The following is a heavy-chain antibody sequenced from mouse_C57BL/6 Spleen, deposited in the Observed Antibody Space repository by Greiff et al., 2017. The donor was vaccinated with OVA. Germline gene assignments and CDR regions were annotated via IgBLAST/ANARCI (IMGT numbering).Heavy chain of an antibody. CDR3: ARWDYYGSPYAMDY. CDR2: INPNNGGT. J-gene: IGHJ4*01. Sequence: EVQLQQSGPELVKPGASVKISCKASGYTFTDYYMNWVKQSHGKSLEWIGDINPNNGGTSYNQKFKGKATLTVDKSSSTAYMELRSLTSEDSAVYYCARWDYYGSPYAMDYWGQGTSVTVSS. V-gene: IGHV1-26*01. D-gene: IGHD1-1*01. CDR1: GYTFTDYY.